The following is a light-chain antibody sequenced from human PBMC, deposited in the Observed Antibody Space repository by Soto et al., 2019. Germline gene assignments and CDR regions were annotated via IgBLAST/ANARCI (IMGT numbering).Light chain of an antibody. CDR1: STDFVSYNR. V-gene: IGLV2-18*01. J-gene: IGLJ1*01. CDR2: EAG. CDR3: SLYTSENTYV. Sequence: QSALTQPPSVSGSPGQSVTISCTGTSTDFVSYNRVSWYQQPPGTAPKLIIYEAGNRPSGVPDRFSGSKSGNTASLTISGLQAADEADYYCSLYTSENTYVFGTGTKVTVL.